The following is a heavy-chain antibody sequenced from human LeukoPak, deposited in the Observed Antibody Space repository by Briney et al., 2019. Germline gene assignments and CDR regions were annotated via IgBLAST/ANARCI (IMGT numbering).Heavy chain of an antibody. J-gene: IGHJ4*02. CDR2: LCGSGGTT. V-gene: IGHV3-23*01. Sequence: VGTLRLSCSASGFTFSSYGMSWVRQAPGKGLEWVSGLCGSGGTTYYVDSVKGRFTISRDNSKNTLYLQMNSLRAEDTAVYYCAKDRVGAMLYFDYWGQGTLVAVSS. D-gene: IGHD1-26*01. CDR1: GFTFSSYG. CDR3: AKDRVGAMLYFDY.